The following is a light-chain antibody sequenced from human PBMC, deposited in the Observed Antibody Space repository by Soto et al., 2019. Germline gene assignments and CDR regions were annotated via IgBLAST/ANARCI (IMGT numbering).Light chain of an antibody. Sequence: QSALTQPPSVSGSPDQQATFSGTGTRSEFGAYNYVSCYHQPPAKAPKLRIWDVSQRPSGVPDRFSGSKSGNTASLTISGLQAEDEADYFCCSYAGGYTHYVFGTGTKLTVL. CDR2: DVS. J-gene: IGLJ1*01. V-gene: IGLV2-11*01. CDR3: CSYAGGYTHYV. CDR1: RSEFGAYNY.